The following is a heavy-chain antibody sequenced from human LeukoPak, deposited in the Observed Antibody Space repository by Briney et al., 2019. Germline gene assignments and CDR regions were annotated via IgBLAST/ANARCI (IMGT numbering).Heavy chain of an antibody. D-gene: IGHD3-22*01. CDR3: ARARGYYYDSFDY. CDR2: ISSDASST. J-gene: IGHJ4*02. V-gene: IGHV3-74*01. Sequence: GRSLRLSCAASGFTFSSYWMHWVRQAPGEGLAWVSRISSDASSTSYADSVKGRFTISRDNAENTLFLQMNSLTAEDTAVYYCARARGYYYDSFDYWGQGTLVTISS. CDR1: GFTFSSYW.